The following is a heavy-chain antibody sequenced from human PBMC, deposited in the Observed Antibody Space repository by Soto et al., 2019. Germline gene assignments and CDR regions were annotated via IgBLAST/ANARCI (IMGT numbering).Heavy chain of an antibody. D-gene: IGHD2-2*01. J-gene: IGHJ5*02. V-gene: IGHV3-7*01. CDR1: GITFSNHW. Sequence: GGSLRLSCTASGITFSNHWMSWVRQAPGKGLEWVANIKPDEGEKYYVDSVRGRFTISRDNAKNSLYLQMNSLRVEDTAVYYCARDSGYCVSTSYCFNTWGQGTLVTVS. CDR2: IKPDEGEK. CDR3: ARDSGYCVSTSYCFNT.